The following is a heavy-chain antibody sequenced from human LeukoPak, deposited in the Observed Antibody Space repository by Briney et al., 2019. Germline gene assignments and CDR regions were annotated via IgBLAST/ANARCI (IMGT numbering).Heavy chain of an antibody. V-gene: IGHV1-24*01. CDR3: ATGVNYYDSSAPFDY. D-gene: IGHD3-22*01. J-gene: IGHJ4*02. Sequence: ASVKVSCKVSGYTLTELSMHWVRQAPGKGLEWMGGFDPEDGETIYAQKFQGRVTMTEDTSTDTAYMELSSLRSEDTAVYYCATGVNYYDSSAPFDYWGQGTLVTVSS. CDR1: GYTLTELS. CDR2: FDPEDGET.